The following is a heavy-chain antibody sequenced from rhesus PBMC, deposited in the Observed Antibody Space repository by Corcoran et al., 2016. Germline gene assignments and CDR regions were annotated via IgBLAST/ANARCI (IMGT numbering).Heavy chain of an antibody. D-gene: IGHD6-25*01. CDR3: ARDSGSWNDAFDF. V-gene: IGHV4-165*01. Sequence: QVQLQESGPGLVKPSETLSLTCAGSGGSFSGYYWGWIRQPPGKGLEWIGYISGSSGSTDYNPSLKSRVTISTDTSKNQFSLKLSSVTAADTAVYYCARDSGSWNDAFDFWGQGLRVTVSS. J-gene: IGHJ3*01. CDR1: GGSFSGYY. CDR2: ISGSSGST.